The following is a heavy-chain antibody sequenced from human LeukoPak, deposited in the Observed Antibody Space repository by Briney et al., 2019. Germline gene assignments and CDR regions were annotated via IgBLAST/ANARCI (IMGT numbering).Heavy chain of an antibody. J-gene: IGHJ4*02. D-gene: IGHD4-17*01. CDR3: ARVAYGNDATSFDY. CDR2: INPNNGVA. CDR1: GYIFGDYY. V-gene: IGHV1-2*06. Sequence: ASVKVSCKTSGYIFGDYYMHWVRQAPGQGLEWMGRINPNNGVADYGQKFQGRVTMTRDTSIRTFYMELSRLRSDDTALYYCARVAYGNDATSFDYWGQGTLVTVSS.